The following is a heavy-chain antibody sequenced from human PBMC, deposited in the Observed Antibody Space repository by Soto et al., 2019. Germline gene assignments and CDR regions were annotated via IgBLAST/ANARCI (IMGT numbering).Heavy chain of an antibody. Sequence: PGESLKISCKDAGYIFDTYWIAWVRQMPGRGLEWIGIIYPRDNDITYSPAFQGQVTISADMSVRTAYLQWDSLKASDSAMYYCARQEYHDSGQPGMDVWGQGTAVTVSS. V-gene: IGHV5-51*01. J-gene: IGHJ6*02. CDR3: ARQEYHDSGQPGMDV. CDR2: IYPRDNDI. CDR1: GYIFDTYW. D-gene: IGHD1-26*01.